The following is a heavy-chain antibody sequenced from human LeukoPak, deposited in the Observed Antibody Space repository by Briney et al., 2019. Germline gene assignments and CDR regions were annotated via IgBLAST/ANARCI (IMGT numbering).Heavy chain of an antibody. CDR2: VSEGVGNT. D-gene: IGHD4-17*01. J-gene: IGHJ4*02. CDR1: GFTFTNYA. Sequence: GGSLRLSCAASGFTFTNYAMTWVRQAPGKGLEWVSGVSEGVGNTYYADSVKGRFTISRGHSKNTLYLQMNSLRAEDTALYYCAKREKGTTGRFFDYWGQGTLVTVSS. V-gene: IGHV3-23*01. CDR3: AKREKGTTGRFFDY.